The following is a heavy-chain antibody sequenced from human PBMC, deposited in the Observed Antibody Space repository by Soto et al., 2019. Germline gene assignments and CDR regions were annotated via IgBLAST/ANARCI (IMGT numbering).Heavy chain of an antibody. CDR1: GFTFSSYS. Sequence: PGGSLRLSCAASGFTFSSYSMNWVRQAPGKGLEYVSAISSNGGSTYYANSVKGRFTISRDNSKNTLYLQMGSLRAEDMAVYYSARGPLQGGYYFDYWGQGTLVTVSS. J-gene: IGHJ4*02. V-gene: IGHV3-64*01. D-gene: IGHD4-4*01. CDR3: ARGPLQGGYYFDY. CDR2: ISSNGGST.